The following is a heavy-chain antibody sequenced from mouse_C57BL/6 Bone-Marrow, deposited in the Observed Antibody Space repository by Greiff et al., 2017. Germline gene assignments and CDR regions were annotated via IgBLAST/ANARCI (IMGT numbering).Heavy chain of an antibody. D-gene: IGHD1-1*01. CDR3: TTELRFDY. Sequence: EVQGVESGAELVRPGASVKLSCTASGFNIKDDYMHWVKQRPEQGLEWIGWIDPENGDTEYASKFQGKATITADTSSNTAYLQLSSLTSEDTAVYYCTTELRFDYWGQGTTLTVSS. CDR1: GFNIKDDY. CDR2: IDPENGDT. V-gene: IGHV14-4*01. J-gene: IGHJ2*01.